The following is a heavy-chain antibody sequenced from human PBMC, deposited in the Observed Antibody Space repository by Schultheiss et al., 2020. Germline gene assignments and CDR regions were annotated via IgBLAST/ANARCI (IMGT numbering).Heavy chain of an antibody. CDR2: INHSGST. V-gene: IGHV4-34*01. Sequence: SETLSLTCTVSGGSISSYYWGWIRQPPGKGLEWIGEINHSGSTNYNPSLKSRVTISVDTSKNQFSLKLSSVTAADTAVYYCARRVGLTYCGGDCYPQPFDYWGQGTLVTVSS. D-gene: IGHD2-21*02. CDR1: GGSISSYY. CDR3: ARRVGLTYCGGDCYPQPFDY. J-gene: IGHJ4*02.